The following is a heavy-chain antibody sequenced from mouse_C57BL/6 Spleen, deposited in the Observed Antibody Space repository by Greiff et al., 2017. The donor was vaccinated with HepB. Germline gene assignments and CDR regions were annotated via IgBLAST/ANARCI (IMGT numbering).Heavy chain of an antibody. CDR3: ARNRRDHDVGNAMDY. Sequence: QVQLQQSGPGLVQPSQSLSITCTVSGFSLTSYGVHWVRQSPGKGLEWLGVIWSGGSTYYNAAFISRLSISKDNSKSQVFFKMNSMKDYDTAIYYCARNRRDHDVGNAMDYWGQGTSVTVSS. V-gene: IGHV2-2*01. J-gene: IGHJ4*01. CDR2: IWSGGST. D-gene: IGHD2-4*01. CDR1: GFSLTSYG.